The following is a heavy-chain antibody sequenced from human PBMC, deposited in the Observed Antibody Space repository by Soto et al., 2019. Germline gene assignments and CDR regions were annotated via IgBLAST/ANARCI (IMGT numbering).Heavy chain of an antibody. J-gene: IGHJ5*02. CDR1: GFTFSDYY. CDR2: ISSSSSTI. CDR3: ARDPVDNGYDRGWFDP. D-gene: IGHD5-12*01. V-gene: IGHV3-11*01. Sequence: QVQLVESGGGLVKPGGSLKLSCAASGFTFSDYYMSWIRQAPGKGLEWVSYISSSSSTIYYADSVKGRFTISRDNAKNSLYLQMNNLRAEDTAVYYCARDPVDNGYDRGWFDPWGQGTLVTVSS.